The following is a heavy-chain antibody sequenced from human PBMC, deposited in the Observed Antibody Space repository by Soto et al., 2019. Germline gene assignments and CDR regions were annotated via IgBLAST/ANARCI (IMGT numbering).Heavy chain of an antibody. J-gene: IGHJ6*02. CDR1: GGSFSGYY. Sequence: SETLSLTCAVHGGSFSGYYWDWIRQPPGKGLEWIGEVNHGGTSNYNPSLKSRAIISVDTSKNQFSLKLTSVTAEDTALYFCGSSFFLRPGDFFHGLDVGGQGTTVTVPS. CDR3: GSSFFLRPGDFFHGLDV. D-gene: IGHD3-3*01. CDR2: VNHGGTS. V-gene: IGHV4-34*01.